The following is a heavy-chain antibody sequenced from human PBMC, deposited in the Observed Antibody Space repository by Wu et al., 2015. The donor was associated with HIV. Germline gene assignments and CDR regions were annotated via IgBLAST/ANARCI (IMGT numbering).Heavy chain of an antibody. D-gene: IGHD2-15*01. CDR3: ARDSDIVVVVTDTPGAFDI. CDR2: ICPKSGDI. J-gene: IGHJ3*02. CDR1: GYSFTAYC. Sequence: QVQLVQSGADVKKPGASVKVSCKAVGYSFTAYCIHWVRQAPGQGLDWMGWICPKSGDINYAQKFQGRVTMTRDTSISTAYMELTRLRSDDTAVYYCARDSDIVVVVTDTPGAFDIWGQGTMVTVSS. V-gene: IGHV1-2*02.